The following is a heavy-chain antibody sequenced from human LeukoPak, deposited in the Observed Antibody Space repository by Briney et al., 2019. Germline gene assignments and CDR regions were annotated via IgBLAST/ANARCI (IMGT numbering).Heavy chain of an antibody. D-gene: IGHD6-13*01. CDR2: INGDGSVA. CDR3: AGTGGTAAGPY. CDR1: GFSFSTFW. V-gene: IGHV3-7*01. J-gene: IGHJ4*02. Sequence: PGGSLRLSCAASGFSFSTFWMTWVRQAPGNGLEWVANINGDGSVAFYGDSVKGRFTISRDNAKNSLYLQMNSLRDEDTGVYYCAGTGGTAAGPYWGQGALVTVSS.